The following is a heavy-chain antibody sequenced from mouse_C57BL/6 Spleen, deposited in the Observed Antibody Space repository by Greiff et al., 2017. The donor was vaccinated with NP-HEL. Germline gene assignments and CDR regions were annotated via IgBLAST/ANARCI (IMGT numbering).Heavy chain of an antibody. CDR2: IDPSDSYT. CDR3: ARGDNVGYDY. D-gene: IGHD2-3*01. V-gene: IGHV1-52*01. Sequence: QVQLQQPGAELVMPGSSVKLSCKASGYTFTSYWMHWVKQRPVQGLEWIGYIDPSDSYTHYNQKFKGKATVTVDKSSSTAYMQLSSLTSEDSAVYYCARGDNVGYDYWGQGTTVTVSS. J-gene: IGHJ2*01. CDR1: GYTFTSYW.